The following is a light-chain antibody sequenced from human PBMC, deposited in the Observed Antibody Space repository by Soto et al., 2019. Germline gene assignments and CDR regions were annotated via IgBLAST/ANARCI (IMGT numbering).Light chain of an antibody. J-gene: IGKJ1*01. V-gene: IGKV1-5*01. CDR2: DAS. CDR3: QQYESSPGT. CDR1: QTVSNW. Sequence: DIQMTQSPSTLSASVGDRVTITCRASQTVSNWLAWYQQKPGKAPELLIYDASNLESGVPSRFSGSGSGTEFTLTIFNLQSDDFATYYCQQYESSPGTFGQGTKVDIK.